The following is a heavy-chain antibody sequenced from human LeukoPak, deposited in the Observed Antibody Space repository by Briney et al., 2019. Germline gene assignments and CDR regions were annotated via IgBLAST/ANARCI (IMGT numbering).Heavy chain of an antibody. Sequence: KPSETLSLTCTVSGGSISSSRYYWGWIRQPPGKGLEWIGNIHHSGSTYYNPSLKSRVTISVDTSKNQLSLKLSSVTAPDTAVYYCARVAAGIGFFQHWGQGTLVTVSS. CDR2: IHHSGST. V-gene: IGHV4-39*07. CDR3: ARVAAGIGFFQH. CDR1: GGSISSSRYY. D-gene: IGHD6-13*01. J-gene: IGHJ1*01.